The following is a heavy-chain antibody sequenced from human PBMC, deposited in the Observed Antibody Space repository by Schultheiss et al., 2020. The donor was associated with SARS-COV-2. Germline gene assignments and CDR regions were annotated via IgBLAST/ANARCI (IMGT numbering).Heavy chain of an antibody. V-gene: IGHV1-69*04. J-gene: IGHJ6*02. Sequence: SVKVSCKASGGTFSSYAISWVRQAPGQGLEWMGRIIPILGIANYAQKFQGRVTITADKSTSTAYMELSSLRSEDTAVYYCARVYSSVWGPTMDVWGQGTTVTVSS. CDR1: GGTFSSYA. D-gene: IGHD6-19*01. CDR3: ARVYSSVWGPTMDV. CDR2: IIPILGIA.